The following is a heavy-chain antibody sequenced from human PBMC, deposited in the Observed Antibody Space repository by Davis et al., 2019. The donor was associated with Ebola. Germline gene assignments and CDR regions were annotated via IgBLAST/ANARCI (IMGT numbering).Heavy chain of an antibody. CDR2: ISSSSSYI. CDR1: GFTFSSYS. Sequence: GGSLRLSCAASGFTFSSYSMNWVRQAPGKGLEWVSSISSSSSYIYYADSVKGRFIISRDNSKNTLHLQMNSLRVEDTAIYYCARSDKFDPWGQGTLVTVSS. J-gene: IGHJ5*02. V-gene: IGHV3-21*01. CDR3: ARSDKFDP.